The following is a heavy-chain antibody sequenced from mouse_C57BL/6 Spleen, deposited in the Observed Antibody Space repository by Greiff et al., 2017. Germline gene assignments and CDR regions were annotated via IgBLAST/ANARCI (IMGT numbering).Heavy chain of an antibody. CDR2: IDPSDSYT. CDR3: ARSSYDYGSAMDY. CDR1: GYTFTSYW. V-gene: IGHV1-69*01. D-gene: IGHD2-4*01. Sequence: QVQLKQPGAELVMPGASVKLSCKASGYTFTSYWMHWVKQRPGQGLEWIGEIDPSDSYTNYNQKFKGKSTLTVDKSSSTAYMQLSSLTSEDSAVYYCARSSYDYGSAMDYWGQGTSVTVSA. J-gene: IGHJ4*01.